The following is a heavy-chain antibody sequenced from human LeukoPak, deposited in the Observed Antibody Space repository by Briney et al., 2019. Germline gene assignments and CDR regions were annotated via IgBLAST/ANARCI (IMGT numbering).Heavy chain of an antibody. Sequence: PGGSLRLSCAASGFTFSSYEMNWVRQAPGKGLQWLSYISSGGSTIYYADSVKGRFTVSRDNAKNSLYLQMNSLRAEDTAVYYCARSWFGDLYYFDYWGQGTLVTVSS. CDR2: ISSGGSTI. CDR3: ARSWFGDLYYFDY. CDR1: GFTFSSYE. V-gene: IGHV3-48*03. D-gene: IGHD3-10*01. J-gene: IGHJ4*02.